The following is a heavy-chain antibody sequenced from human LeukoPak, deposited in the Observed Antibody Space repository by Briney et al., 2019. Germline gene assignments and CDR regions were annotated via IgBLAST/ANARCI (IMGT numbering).Heavy chain of an antibody. V-gene: IGHV3-33*01. CDR3: ARDQNEGYGDYFYYFDY. J-gene: IGHJ4*02. Sequence: PGGSLRLSCAVSGFSFSDHNMNWVRQAPGKGLEWVAVIWYDGSNKYYVDSVKGRFTISRDNSKNTLYLQMNSLRAEDTAVYYCARDQNEGYGDYFYYFDYWGQGTLVTVSS. CDR1: GFSFSDHN. CDR2: IWYDGSNK. D-gene: IGHD4-17*01.